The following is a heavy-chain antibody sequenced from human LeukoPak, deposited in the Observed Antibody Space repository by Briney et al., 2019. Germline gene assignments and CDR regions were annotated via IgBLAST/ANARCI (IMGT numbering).Heavy chain of an antibody. J-gene: IGHJ6*03. V-gene: IGHV4-59*01. CDR3: ARGYGSGSYGIGYYYYMDV. CDR2: IYYSGST. D-gene: IGHD3-10*01. CDR1: GGSISSYY. Sequence: SETLSLTCTVSGGSISSYYWSWIRQPPGKGLEWIGYIYYSGSTNYNPSLKSRVTISVDTSKNQFSLKLSSVTAADTAVYYCARGYGSGSYGIGYYYYMDVWGKGTTVTISS.